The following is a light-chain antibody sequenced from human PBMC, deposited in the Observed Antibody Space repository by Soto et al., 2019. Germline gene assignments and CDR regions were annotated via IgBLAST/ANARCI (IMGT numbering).Light chain of an antibody. J-gene: IGLJ2*01. Sequence: NFMLTQPHSVSESPGKTVTISCTRSSCSIASNYVQWYQQRPGSAPTPVIYEDNERPSGVPDRFSGSIDSSSNSASLTISGLKTDDEADYYCQSYHSGNVVFGGGTKVTVL. V-gene: IGLV6-57*04. CDR2: EDN. CDR3: QSYHSGNVV. CDR1: SCSIASNY.